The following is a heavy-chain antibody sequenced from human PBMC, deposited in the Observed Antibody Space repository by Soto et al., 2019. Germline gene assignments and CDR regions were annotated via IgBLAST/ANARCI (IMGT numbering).Heavy chain of an antibody. CDR3: ARGSYYSGWV. D-gene: IGHD6-19*01. Sequence: ETLSLTCAISGDSVSSTSAAWSWIRQSPSRGLEWLGRTYYRSKWYSDYAVSVKSRITINPDTSKNQFSLQLNSVTPEDTAVYYCARGSYYSGWVWGQGPLVTVS. CDR2: TYYRSKWYS. CDR1: GDSVSSTSAA. J-gene: IGHJ4*02. V-gene: IGHV6-1*01.